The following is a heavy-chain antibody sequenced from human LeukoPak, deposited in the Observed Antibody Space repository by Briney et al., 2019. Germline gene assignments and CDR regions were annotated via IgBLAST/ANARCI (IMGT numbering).Heavy chain of an antibody. V-gene: IGHV3-7*05. CDR3: ARRLTGDDSFDI. CDR1: GFTFSNYW. Sequence: PGGSLRLSCAASGFTFSNYWMTWVRQGAGKGLEWVASIKQDGSEKYYVASVKGRFTISRDSAKNSLYLQMNSLRAEDTAIYYCARRLTGDDSFDIWGQGTMVTVSS. J-gene: IGHJ3*02. D-gene: IGHD7-27*01. CDR2: IKQDGSEK.